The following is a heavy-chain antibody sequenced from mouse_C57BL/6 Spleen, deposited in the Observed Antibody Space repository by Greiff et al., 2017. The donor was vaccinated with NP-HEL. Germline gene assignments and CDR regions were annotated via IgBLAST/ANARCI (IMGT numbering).Heavy chain of an antibody. CDR2: IYPGSGST. V-gene: IGHV1-55*01. J-gene: IGHJ3*01. Sequence: QVQLQQPGAELVKPGASVKMSCKASGYTFTSYWITWVKQRPGQGLEWIGDIYPGSGSTNYNEKFKSKATLTVDTSSSTAYMQLSSLTSEDSAVYYCARGGTTVVDAWFAYWGQGTLVTVSA. CDR1: GYTFTSYW. D-gene: IGHD1-1*01. CDR3: ARGGTTVVDAWFAY.